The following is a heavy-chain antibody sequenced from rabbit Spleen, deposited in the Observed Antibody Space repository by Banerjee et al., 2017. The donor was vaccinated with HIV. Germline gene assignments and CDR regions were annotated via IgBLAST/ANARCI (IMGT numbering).Heavy chain of an antibody. D-gene: IGHD4-1*01. J-gene: IGHJ4*01. CDR1: GFSFSNKVV. Sequence: QEQVLESGGGLVKPEGSLKLSCTASGFSFSNKVVMCWVRQAPGKGLEWIACINAVTGKAVYANWAKGRFTISKTSSTTVTLQMTSLTAADTATYFCARDSAGREDFNLWGPGTLVTVS. CDR2: INAVTGKA. CDR3: ARDSAGREDFNL. V-gene: IGHV1S45*01.